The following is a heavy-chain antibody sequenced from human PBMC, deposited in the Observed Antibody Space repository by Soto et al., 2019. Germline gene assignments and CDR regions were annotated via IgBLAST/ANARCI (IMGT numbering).Heavy chain of an antibody. D-gene: IGHD6-19*01. CDR2: IRSKANSYAT. V-gene: IGHV3-73*02. CDR1: GFTFSGSA. CDR3: AKQDRRVAGTTPLDY. Sequence: EVQLVESGGGLVQPGGSLKLSCAASGFTFSGSAMHWVRQASGKGLEWVGRIRSKANSYATAYAASVKGRFTISRDDSKNTLYLQMNSLRAEDTAVYYCAKQDRRVAGTTPLDYWGQGTLVTVSS. J-gene: IGHJ4*02.